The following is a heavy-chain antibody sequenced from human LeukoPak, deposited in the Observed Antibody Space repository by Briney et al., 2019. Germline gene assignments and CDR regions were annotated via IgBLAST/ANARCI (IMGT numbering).Heavy chain of an antibody. V-gene: IGHV3-15*07. J-gene: IGHJ6*02. CDR1: GFTFSNAW. CDR2: IKSKTDGGTT. CDR3: TTDPTLGYYYGMDV. Sequence: GXSLRLSCAASGFTFSNAWMNWVRQAPGKGLEWVGRIKSKTDGGTTDYAAPVKGRFTISRDDSKNTLYLQMNSLKTEDTAVYYCTTDPTLGYYYGMDVWGQGTTVTVSS.